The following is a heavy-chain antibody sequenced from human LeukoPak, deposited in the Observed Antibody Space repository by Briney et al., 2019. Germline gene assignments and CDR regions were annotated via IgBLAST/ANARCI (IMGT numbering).Heavy chain of an antibody. CDR3: ARDSGSFTDAFDI. D-gene: IGHD1-26*01. CDR1: GFTFSSYG. J-gene: IGHJ3*02. V-gene: IGHV3-30*03. Sequence: PGGSLRLSCAASGFTFSSYGMHWVRQAPGKGLEWVAVISYDGSNKYYADSVQGRFTISRDNSKNTLYLQMNSLRAEDTAVYYCARDSGSFTDAFDIWGQGTMVTVSS. CDR2: ISYDGSNK.